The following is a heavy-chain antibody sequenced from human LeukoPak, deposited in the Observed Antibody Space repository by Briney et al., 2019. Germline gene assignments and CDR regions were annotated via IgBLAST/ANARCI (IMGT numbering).Heavy chain of an antibody. J-gene: IGHJ6*02. Sequence: SETLSLTCTVSGGSISGTDLYWGWIRQLPGKGLEWIGNIHSTGNSFCNPSLKSRVTISIDASKNQFSLKLSSVTAADTAVYYCEKDSHLDVWGHGTTVTVSS. CDR1: GGSISGTDLY. CDR3: EKDSHLDV. D-gene: IGHD2-15*01. CDR2: IHSTGNS. V-gene: IGHV4-39*01.